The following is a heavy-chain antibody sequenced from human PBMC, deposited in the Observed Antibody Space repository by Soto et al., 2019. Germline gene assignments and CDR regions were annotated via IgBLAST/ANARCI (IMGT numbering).Heavy chain of an antibody. V-gene: IGHV4-31*03. CDR3: ARTPYYYGSGSYYPDYYYYGMDV. Sequence: QVQLQESGPGLVKPSQTLSLTCTVSGGSISSGAYYWSWIRQHPGKGLEWIGYIYYSGSTYYNPSLKSRVNISVDTSKNQFSLKLSSVTAADTAVYYCARTPYYYGSGSYYPDYYYYGMDVWGQGTTVTVSS. D-gene: IGHD3-10*01. CDR2: IYYSGST. J-gene: IGHJ6*02. CDR1: GGSISSGAYY.